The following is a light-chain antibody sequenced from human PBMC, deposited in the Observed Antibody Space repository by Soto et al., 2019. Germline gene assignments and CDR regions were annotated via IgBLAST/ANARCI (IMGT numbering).Light chain of an antibody. Sequence: EIVLTQSPGTLSLSPGERATLSCRASQSVSSSYLAWYQQKPGQAPRFLIYGASGRATGIPDRFSGSGSGTDFTLTISRLEPEDFAVYYCQQYGSSLMYTFGQGTKLEIK. CDR3: QQYGSSLMYT. V-gene: IGKV3-20*01. CDR2: GAS. J-gene: IGKJ2*01. CDR1: QSVSSSY.